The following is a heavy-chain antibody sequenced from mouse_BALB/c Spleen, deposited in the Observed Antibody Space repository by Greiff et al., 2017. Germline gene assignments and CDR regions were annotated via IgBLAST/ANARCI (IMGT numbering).Heavy chain of an antibody. CDR3: AKDYYGSSYVAY. J-gene: IGHJ3*01. CDR1: CYTFTDYA. CDR2: ISTYYGNT. V-gene: IGHV1S137*01. Sequence: VQLQQSGPELVRPGVSVKISCKGSCYTFTDYAMHWVKQSHAKSLEWIGVISTYYGNTNYNQKFKGKAIMTVDKSSSTAYMELARLTSEDSAIYYCAKDYYGSSYVAYWGQGTLVTVSA. D-gene: IGHD1-1*01.